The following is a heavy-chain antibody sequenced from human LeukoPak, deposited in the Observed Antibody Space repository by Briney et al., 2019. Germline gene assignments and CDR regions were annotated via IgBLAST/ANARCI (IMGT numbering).Heavy chain of an antibody. CDR3: AKDSLVTHGFVIGDAFDI. CDR2: ISGSGGST. D-gene: IGHD4-23*01. J-gene: IGHJ3*02. V-gene: IGHV3-23*01. Sequence: TGGSLRLSCAASGFTFSSYAMSWVRQAPGKGLEWVSAISGSGGSTYYADSVKGRFTISRDNSKNTLYLQMNSLRAEDTAVYYCAKDSLVTHGFVIGDAFDIWGQGTMVTVSS. CDR1: GFTFSSYA.